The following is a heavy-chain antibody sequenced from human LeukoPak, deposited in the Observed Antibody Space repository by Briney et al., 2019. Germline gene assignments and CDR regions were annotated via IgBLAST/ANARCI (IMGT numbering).Heavy chain of an antibody. V-gene: IGHV5-51*01. J-gene: IGHJ5*02. Sequence: GESLKISCEGSGYSFSTYWIAWVRQMPGKGLEWMGSIYPRDSEIRYSPSFQGQVTISADNSISTAYLQWSSLKASGTAMYYCARPAYSSSLSSHFDPWGQGTLVTVSS. CDR1: GYSFSTYW. CDR3: ARPAYSSSLSSHFDP. D-gene: IGHD6-13*01. CDR2: IYPRDSEI.